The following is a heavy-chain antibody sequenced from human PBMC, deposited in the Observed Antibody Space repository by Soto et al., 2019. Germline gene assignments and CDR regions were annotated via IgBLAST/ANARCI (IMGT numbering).Heavy chain of an antibody. J-gene: IGHJ4*02. CDR1: VGSITSVSYY. D-gene: IGHD2-21*02. CDR2: IYYSGST. V-gene: IGHV4-39*01. CDR3: ARHNYCGGDCYYSDY. Sequence: PSETLSLTCTVSVGSITSVSYYWGWIRQPPGKGLEWIASIYYSGSTYYSPSLKSRVSISVDTSKNQFSLKLSSVPAADTAVFYCARHNYCGGDCYYSDYWGPGTLV.